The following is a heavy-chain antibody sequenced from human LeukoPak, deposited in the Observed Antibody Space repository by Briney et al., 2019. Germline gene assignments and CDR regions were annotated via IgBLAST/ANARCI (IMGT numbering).Heavy chain of an antibody. V-gene: IGHV3-11*05. J-gene: IGHJ6*02. CDR1: GFTFSDYF. D-gene: IGHD3-10*01. Sequence: PGGSLRLSCAASGFTFSDYFMGWIRQAPGKGLEWVSHISSGSSDTNYADSVKGRFTISKDNAKSSLSLQMNSLRAEDTAVYYCAREMVRPDYYYGMDVWGQGTTVTVSS. CDR3: AREMVRPDYYYGMDV. CDR2: ISSGSSDT.